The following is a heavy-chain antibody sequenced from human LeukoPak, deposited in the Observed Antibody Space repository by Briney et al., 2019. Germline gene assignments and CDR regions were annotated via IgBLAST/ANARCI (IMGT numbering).Heavy chain of an antibody. D-gene: IGHD1-7*01. Sequence: GGSLRLSCAASGFIVSSNHMSWVRQAPEKGLEWVSGISGSGGGTYYADSVKGRFSISRDISKNTLYLQMNSLRAEDTAIYYCAKDGKTRNWNYFQAKPVYWGQGTLVTVSS. J-gene: IGHJ4*02. V-gene: IGHV3-23*01. CDR1: GFIVSSNH. CDR2: ISGSGGGT. CDR3: AKDGKTRNWNYFQAKPVY.